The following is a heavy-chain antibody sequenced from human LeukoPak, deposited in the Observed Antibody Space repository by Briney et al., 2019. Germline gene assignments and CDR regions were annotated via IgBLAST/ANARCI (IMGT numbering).Heavy chain of an antibody. D-gene: IGHD3-10*01. CDR2: ISAYNGNT. Sequence: ASVKVSCKASGYTFTSYGISWVQQAPGQGLEWMGWISAYNGNTNYAQKLQGRVTMTTDTSTSTAYMELRSLRSDDTAVYYCARDRGIYYGSGSYYYGMDVWGQGTTVTVSS. V-gene: IGHV1-18*01. CDR3: ARDRGIYYGSGSYYYGMDV. CDR1: GYTFTSYG. J-gene: IGHJ6*02.